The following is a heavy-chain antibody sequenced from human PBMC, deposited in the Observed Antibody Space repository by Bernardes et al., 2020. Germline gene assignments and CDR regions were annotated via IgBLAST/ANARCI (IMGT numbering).Heavy chain of an antibody. CDR1: GFTFSSYA. Sequence: GGSLRLSCAASGFTFSSYAMNWVRQAPGKGLEWVAAISVSGDKAYYANSVKDRFIISRDSSKNTLYLQMNNLGAEDTAVYYCAKVAAFRGGLDVWGQGTTVIVSS. J-gene: IGHJ6*01. CDR2: ISVSGDKA. CDR3: AKVAAFRGGLDV. D-gene: IGHD3-3*02. V-gene: IGHV3-23*01.